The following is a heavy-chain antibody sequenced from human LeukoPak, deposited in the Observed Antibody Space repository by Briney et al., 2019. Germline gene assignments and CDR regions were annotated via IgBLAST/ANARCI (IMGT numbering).Heavy chain of an antibody. CDR1: GGSISSYY. CDR3: ASRRYSSGWYADAFDI. CDR2: IYYSGST. Sequence: KSSETLSLTCTVSGGSISSYYWSWIRQPPGKGLEWIGYIYYSGSTNYNPSLKSRVTISVDTSKNQFSLKLSSVTAADTAVYYCASRRYSSGWYADAFDIWGQGTMVTVSS. D-gene: IGHD6-19*01. J-gene: IGHJ3*02. V-gene: IGHV4-59*01.